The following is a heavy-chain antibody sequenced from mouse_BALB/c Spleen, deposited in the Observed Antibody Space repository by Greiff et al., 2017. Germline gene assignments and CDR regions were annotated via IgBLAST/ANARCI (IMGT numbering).Heavy chain of an antibody. CDR3: ARGGDYYGLLDY. D-gene: IGHD1-2*01. Sequence: EVQLQQSGPGLVKPSQSLSLTCTVTGYSITSDYAWNWIRQFPGNKLEWMGYISYSGSTSYNPSLKSRISITRDTSKNQFFLQLNSVTTEDTATYYCARGGDYYGLLDYWGQGTTLTVSS. CDR1: GYSITSDYA. J-gene: IGHJ2*01. V-gene: IGHV3-2*02. CDR2: ISYSGST.